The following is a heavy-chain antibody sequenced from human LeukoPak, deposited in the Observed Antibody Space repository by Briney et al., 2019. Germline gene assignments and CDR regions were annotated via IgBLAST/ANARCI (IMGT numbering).Heavy chain of an antibody. CDR3: ARDGESGQWLYYLDY. CDR1: GFTFSSYA. Sequence: SGGSLRLSCAASGFTFSSYAMHWVRQAPGKGLEWVAVISYDGSNKYYADSVKGRFTISRDNSKNTLYLQMNSLRAEDTAVYYCARDGESGQWLYYLDYWGQGTLVTASS. V-gene: IGHV3-30*04. CDR2: ISYDGSNK. D-gene: IGHD6-19*01. J-gene: IGHJ4*02.